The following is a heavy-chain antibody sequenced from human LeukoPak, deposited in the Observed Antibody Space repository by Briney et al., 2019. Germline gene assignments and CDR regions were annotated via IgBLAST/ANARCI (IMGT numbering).Heavy chain of an antibody. CDR3: AQVVAATPIIDY. CDR2: ISGSGGST. J-gene: IGHJ4*02. CDR1: GFTFSSYA. V-gene: IGHV3-23*01. D-gene: IGHD2-15*01. Sequence: GRSLRLSCAASGFTFSSYAMSWVRQAPGKGQEWVSAISGSGGSTYYAASVKGRFTISRDNSKNTLYLQMNSLRAEDTAVYYCAQVVAATPIIDYWGQGTLVTVSS.